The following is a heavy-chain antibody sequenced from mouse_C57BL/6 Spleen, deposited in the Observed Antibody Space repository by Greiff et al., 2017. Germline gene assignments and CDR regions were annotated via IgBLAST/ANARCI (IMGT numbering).Heavy chain of an antibody. J-gene: IGHJ2*01. D-gene: IGHD2-5*01. CDR3: ARDYYSTNFDY. V-gene: IGHV1-26*01. Sequence: EVQLQQSGPELVKPGASVKISCKASGYTFTDYYMNWVKQSHGKSLEWIGDINPNNGGTSYNQKFKGKATLTVDKSSSTAYMELRSLTSEDSAVYYCARDYYSTNFDYWGQGTTLTVSS. CDR1: GYTFTDYY. CDR2: INPNNGGT.